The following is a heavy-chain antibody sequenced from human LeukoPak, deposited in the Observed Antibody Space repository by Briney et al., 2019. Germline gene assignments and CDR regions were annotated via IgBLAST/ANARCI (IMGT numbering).Heavy chain of an antibody. V-gene: IGHV3-30*01. CDR2: ISYDGSNK. D-gene: IGHD3-3*01. Sequence: GGSLRLSCAASGFTFSSYAMHWVRQAPGKGLEWVAIISYDGSNKYFADSVKGRFTISRDNSKNTLYLQMNSLRAEDTAVYYCARKGGITIFGVADYYYMDVWGKGTTVTVSS. J-gene: IGHJ6*03. CDR1: GFTFSSYA. CDR3: ARKGGITIFGVADYYYMDV.